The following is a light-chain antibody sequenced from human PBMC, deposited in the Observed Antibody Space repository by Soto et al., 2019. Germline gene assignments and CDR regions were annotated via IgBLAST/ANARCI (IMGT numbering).Light chain of an antibody. CDR2: GTS. CDR1: QTVRRDY. J-gene: IGKJ2*01. V-gene: IGKV3-20*01. CDR3: QRYGSSPLYA. Sequence: ETVVTQSPGTLSLSPGERATLSCRASQTVRRDYLAWYQHRPGVAPRLLIHGTSNRATGIPDRFSGSGSGTDFTLTISALEPEDSAVYYCQRYGSSPLYAFGPGTKLEIK.